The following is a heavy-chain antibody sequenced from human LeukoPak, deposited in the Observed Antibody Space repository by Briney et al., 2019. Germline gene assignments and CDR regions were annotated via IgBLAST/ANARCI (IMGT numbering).Heavy chain of an antibody. CDR1: GGSISSYY. V-gene: IGHV4-59*01. CDR2: IYYSGST. J-gene: IGHJ6*02. CDR3: ARGTGYYYYGMDV. D-gene: IGHD1-14*01. Sequence: SETLSLTCTVSGGSISSYYWSWIRRPPGKGLEWIGYIYYSGSTNYNPSLKSRVTISVDTSKNQFSLKLSSVTAADTAVYYCARGTGYYYYGMDVWGQGTTVTVSS.